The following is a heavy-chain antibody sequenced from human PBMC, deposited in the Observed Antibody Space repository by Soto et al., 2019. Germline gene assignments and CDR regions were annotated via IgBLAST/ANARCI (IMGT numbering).Heavy chain of an antibody. D-gene: IGHD3-22*01. Sequence: GASVKVSCKASGGTFSSYAISWVRQAPGQGLEWMGGIIPIFGTANYAQKFQGRVTITADESTSTAYMELSSLSSEDTAVYYCANMYYYDSSAGWGQGTLVTVSS. CDR3: ANMYYYDSSAG. CDR2: IIPIFGTA. CDR1: GGTFSSYA. V-gene: IGHV1-69*13. J-gene: IGHJ4*02.